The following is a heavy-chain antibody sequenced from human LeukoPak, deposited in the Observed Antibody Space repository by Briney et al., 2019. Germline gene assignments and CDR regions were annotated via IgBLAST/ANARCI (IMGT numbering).Heavy chain of an antibody. Sequence: SETLSLTCTVSGGSISSYYWSWLRQPAGKGLEWIGRIYTSGSTNYNPSLKSRVTMSVDTSKNQFSLKLSSVTAADTAVYYCAREWRYSGSYFDPWGQGTLVTVSS. D-gene: IGHD1-26*01. J-gene: IGHJ5*02. CDR3: AREWRYSGSYFDP. V-gene: IGHV4-4*07. CDR2: IYTSGST. CDR1: GGSISSYY.